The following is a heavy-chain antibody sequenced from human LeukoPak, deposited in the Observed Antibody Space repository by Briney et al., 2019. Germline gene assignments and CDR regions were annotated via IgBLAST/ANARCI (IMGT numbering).Heavy chain of an antibody. CDR3: ARGLPLIQLWKQLDY. J-gene: IGHJ4*02. V-gene: IGHV4-34*01. CDR1: GGSFSGYY. Sequence: SETLSLTCAVYGGSFSGYYWSWIRQPPGKGLEWIGEINHSGSTNYNPSLKSRVTISVDTSKNQFSLKLSSVTAADTAVYYCARGLPLIQLWKQLDYWGQGTLVTVSS. CDR2: INHSGST. D-gene: IGHD5-18*01.